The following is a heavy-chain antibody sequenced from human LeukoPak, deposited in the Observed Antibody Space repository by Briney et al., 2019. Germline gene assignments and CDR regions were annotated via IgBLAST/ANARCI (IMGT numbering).Heavy chain of an antibody. J-gene: IGHJ3*02. V-gene: IGHV3-21*01. D-gene: IGHD3-10*01. CDR1: GFTFSSYS. CDR3: ARETPRLLWFGELDQDAFDI. Sequence: GGSLRLSCAASGFTFSSYSMNWVRQAPGKGLEWVSSISSSSSYIYYADSVKGRFTISRDNAKNSLYLQMNSLRAEDTAVYYCARETPRLLWFGELDQDAFDIWGQGTMVTVSS. CDR2: ISSSSSYI.